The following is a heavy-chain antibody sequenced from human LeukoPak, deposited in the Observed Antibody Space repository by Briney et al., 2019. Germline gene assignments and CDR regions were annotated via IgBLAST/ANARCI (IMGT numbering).Heavy chain of an antibody. CDR1: GGSIRSYY. J-gene: IGHJ3*02. CDR3: ARVGRGRFLEWTNAFDI. V-gene: IGHV4-4*07. CDR2: IYTSGST. D-gene: IGHD3-3*01. Sequence: PSETLSLTCTVSGGSIRSYYWSWIRQPAGKGLEWIGRIYTSGSTNYNPSLKSRVTISVDTSKNQFSLKLSSVTAADTAVYYCARVGRGRFLEWTNAFDIWGQGTMVTVSS.